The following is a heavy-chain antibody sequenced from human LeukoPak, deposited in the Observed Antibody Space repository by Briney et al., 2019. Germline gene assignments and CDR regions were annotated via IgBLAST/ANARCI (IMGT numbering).Heavy chain of an antibody. CDR2: IRQDANEK. CDR3: AREKSIAPAGNNYYYYGMDV. Sequence: GESLRLSCAASGFTFSNYWMSWVRQAPGKGLEWVANIRQDANEKNYVASVKGRFTISRDNAKNSLYLQMNSLKTEDTAVYYCAREKSIAPAGNNYYYYGMDVGGQGTTVTVSS. CDR1: GFTFSNYW. J-gene: IGHJ6*02. D-gene: IGHD6-13*01. V-gene: IGHV3-7*03.